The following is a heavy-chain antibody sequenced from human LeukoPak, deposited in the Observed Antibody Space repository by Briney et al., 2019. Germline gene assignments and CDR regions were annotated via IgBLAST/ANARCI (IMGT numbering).Heavy chain of an antibody. J-gene: IGHJ6*02. CDR2: IYSGGST. CDR1: GFTVSSNY. Sequence: GGSLRLSCAASGFTVSSNYMSWVRQAPGKGLEWVSVIYSGGSTYYADSVKGRFTISRDNSKNTLYLQLNSLRAEDTAVYYCARAPYDILTGSHGMDVWGQGTTVTVSS. V-gene: IGHV3-66*01. D-gene: IGHD3-9*01. CDR3: ARAPYDILTGSHGMDV.